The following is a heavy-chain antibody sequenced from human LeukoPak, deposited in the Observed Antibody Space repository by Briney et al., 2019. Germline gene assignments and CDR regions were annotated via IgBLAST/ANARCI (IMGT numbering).Heavy chain of an antibody. Sequence: PSETLSLTCAVYGGSFSGYYWSWIRQPPGKGLEWIGEINHSGSTNYNPSLKSRVTISVDKSKNQFSLKLSSVTAADTAIYYCARDHLYSSGWFDYWGQGTLVTVSS. CDR1: GGSFSGYY. V-gene: IGHV4-34*01. CDR3: ARDHLYSSGWFDY. CDR2: INHSGST. D-gene: IGHD6-19*01. J-gene: IGHJ4*02.